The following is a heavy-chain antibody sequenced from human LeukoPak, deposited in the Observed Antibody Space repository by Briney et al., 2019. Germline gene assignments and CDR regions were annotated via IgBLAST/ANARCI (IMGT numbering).Heavy chain of an antibody. V-gene: IGHV4-34*01. CDR2: INHSGSS. Sequence: KPSETLSLTCAVYGGSFSGYYWSWIRQPPGKGLEWIGEINHSGSSNYNPSLKSRVTISVDTSKNQFSLKLSSVTAADTAVYYCARHMPPDIVVVPAAIRGYYMDVWGKGTTVTVSS. CDR3: ARHMPPDIVVVPAAIRGYYMDV. J-gene: IGHJ6*03. CDR1: GGSFSGYY. D-gene: IGHD2-2*02.